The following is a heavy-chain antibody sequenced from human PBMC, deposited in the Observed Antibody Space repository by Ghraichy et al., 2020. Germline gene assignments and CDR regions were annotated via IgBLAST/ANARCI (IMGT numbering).Heavy chain of an antibody. D-gene: IGHD5-12*01. V-gene: IGHV4-59*01. J-gene: IGHJ4*02. CDR3: ARRRGYSGSKDY. CDR1: SGSISSDY. CDR2: IYYSGST. Sequence: SETLSLTCTVSSGSISSDYWSWIRQPPGKGLEWIGYIYYSGSTNYNPSLKSRVTISVDTSKNQFSLKLSSVTAADTAVYYCARRRGYSGSKDYWGQGTLVTVSS.